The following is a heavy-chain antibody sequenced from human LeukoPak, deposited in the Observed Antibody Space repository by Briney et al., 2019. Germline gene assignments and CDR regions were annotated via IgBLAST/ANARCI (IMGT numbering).Heavy chain of an antibody. D-gene: IGHD2-15*01. Sequence: NSSETLSLTCTVSGGSISSSSYYWGWIRQPPGKGLEWIGSIYYRGSTYYNPARKSRVPLSVDTSKNQFSLKLSSVTAADTAVYYCARRYCSGGSCYSDNWFDPWGQGNLVTVSS. J-gene: IGHJ5*02. CDR2: IYYRGST. V-gene: IGHV4-39*01. CDR1: GGSISSSSYY. CDR3: ARRYCSGGSCYSDNWFDP.